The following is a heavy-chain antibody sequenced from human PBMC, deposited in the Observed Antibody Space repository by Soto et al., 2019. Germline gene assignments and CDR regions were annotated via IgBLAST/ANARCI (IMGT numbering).Heavy chain of an antibody. J-gene: IGHJ4*02. CDR1: GFTFSTYG. CDR3: ARERESYDILTGHHFDS. D-gene: IGHD3-9*01. V-gene: IGHV3-33*01. Sequence: ESGGGVVQPGRSLRLSCAASGFTFSTYGMHWVRQGPGKGMEWEALIWYDGSSKYYADSVKGRFTISRDNSKNTLYLQMNSLRAEDTAVYYCARERESYDILTGHHFDSWGQGTLVTVSS. CDR2: IWYDGSSK.